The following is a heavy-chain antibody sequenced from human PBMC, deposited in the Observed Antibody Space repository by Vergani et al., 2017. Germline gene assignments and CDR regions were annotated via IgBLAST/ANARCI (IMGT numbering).Heavy chain of an antibody. Sequence: QVQLVQSGAEVKKPGSSVKVSCKASGGTFSSYAISWVRQAPGQGLEWMGGIIPIFGTANYAQKFQGRVTITADESTSTAYMELRSLRSDDTAVYYCARGLIEDGTYGPSGYRGPGTLVTVSS. CDR1: GGTFSSYA. D-gene: IGHD6-25*01. CDR3: ARGLIEDGTYGPSGY. CDR2: IIPIFGTA. J-gene: IGHJ1*01. V-gene: IGHV1-69*12.